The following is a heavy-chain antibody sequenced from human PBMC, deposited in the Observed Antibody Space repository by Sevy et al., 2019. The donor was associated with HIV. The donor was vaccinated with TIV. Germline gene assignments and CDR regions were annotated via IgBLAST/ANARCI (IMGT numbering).Heavy chain of an antibody. CDR2: IYYNGHI. V-gene: IGHV4-59*08. Sequence: SETLSLTCTVSGGSITSLYWNWIRQPPGKGLEWIANIYYNGHINYNPSRKNRVTLFLDTSKNQFSLRLSSVTAADTAMYYCAGENAWGRGYSWGQGTLVTVSS. J-gene: IGHJ4*02. CDR1: GGSITSLY. CDR3: AGENAWGRGYS. D-gene: IGHD1-26*01.